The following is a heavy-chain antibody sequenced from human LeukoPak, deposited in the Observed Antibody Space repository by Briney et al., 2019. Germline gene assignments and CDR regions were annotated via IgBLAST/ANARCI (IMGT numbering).Heavy chain of an antibody. Sequence: SVKVSCKASGGTFSSYAISWVRQAPGQGLEWMGGIIPIFGTANYAQKFQGRVTITADESTSTAYMELSSLRSEDTAVYYCARGSAKWAYCGGDCYWEYFQHWGQGTLVTVSS. CDR2: IIPIFGTA. CDR1: GGTFSSYA. CDR3: ARGSAKWAYCGGDCYWEYFQH. J-gene: IGHJ1*01. V-gene: IGHV1-69*13. D-gene: IGHD2-21*02.